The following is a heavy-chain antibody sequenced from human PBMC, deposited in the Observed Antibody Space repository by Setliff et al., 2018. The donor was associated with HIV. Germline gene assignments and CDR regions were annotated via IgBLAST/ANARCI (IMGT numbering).Heavy chain of an antibody. D-gene: IGHD5-18*01. CDR3: AKGFRPVDTALVSGPTY. Sequence: GGSLRLSCAASGFTFSDYTMTWVRQAPGKGLEWVSSISNNGGKTYYADSEKGRFIISRDNSQNTLYLQMNSLRADDTAIYYCAKGFRPVDTALVSGPTYWGQGIRVTVSS. J-gene: IGHJ4*02. CDR1: GFTFSDYT. CDR2: ISNNGGKT. V-gene: IGHV3-23*01.